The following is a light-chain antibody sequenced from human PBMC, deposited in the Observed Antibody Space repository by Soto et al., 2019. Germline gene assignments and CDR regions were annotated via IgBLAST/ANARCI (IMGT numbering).Light chain of an antibody. CDR1: QTISSW. CDR2: KAS. V-gene: IGKV1-5*03. J-gene: IGKJ1*01. CDR3: QHYNSYSEA. Sequence: DMQKNQSPSTLAGTVGDRVTINCHASQTISSWLAWYQQKPGKAPKLLIYKASTLKSGVPSRFSGSGSGTEFTLTISSLQPDDFATYYCQHYNSYSEAFGQGTKVDIK.